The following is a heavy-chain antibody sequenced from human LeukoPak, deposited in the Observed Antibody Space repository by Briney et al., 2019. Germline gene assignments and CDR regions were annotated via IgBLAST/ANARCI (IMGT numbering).Heavy chain of an antibody. CDR3: ARPYYDSSGYYYEY. V-gene: IGHV4-59*01. Sequence: PSETLSLTCTVSGGSISSYYWSWIRQPPGKGLEGIGYIYYSGSTNYNPSLKSRVTISVDTSKNQFSLKLSSVTAADTAVYYCARPYYDSSGYYYEYWGQGTLVTVSS. CDR1: GGSISSYY. J-gene: IGHJ4*02. D-gene: IGHD3-22*01. CDR2: IYYSGST.